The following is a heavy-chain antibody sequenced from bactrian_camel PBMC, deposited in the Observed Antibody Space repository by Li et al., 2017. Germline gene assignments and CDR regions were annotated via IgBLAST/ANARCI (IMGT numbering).Heavy chain of an antibody. CDR3: ASRNYKLYGGRINSADFGY. D-gene: IGHD2*01. V-gene: IGHV3S24*01. CDR1: YSISRYC. CDR2: IASDGTT. Sequence: HVQLVESGGGSVQPGGSLRLSCTYSISRYCLGWVRQIPGKEREGVATIASDGTTRYADFAEGRFTISRDDAKNTLYLQMDSLKPEDTAMYYCASRNYKLYGGRINSADFGYWGQGTQVTVS. J-gene: IGHJ6*01.